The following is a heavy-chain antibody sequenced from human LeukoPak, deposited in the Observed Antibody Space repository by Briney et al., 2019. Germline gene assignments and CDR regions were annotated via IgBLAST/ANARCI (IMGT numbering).Heavy chain of an antibody. J-gene: IGHJ6*02. CDR3: ARQGWFGENYYGMDV. CDR1: GGSISTDY. Sequence: SETLSLTCTVSGGSISTDYWSWIRQPPGKGLEWIGYIYYSGNTNYNPSLKSRVTISVDTSKSQFSLNLSSVTAADTAVYYCARQGWFGENYYGMDVWGQGTTVTVSS. V-gene: IGHV4-59*08. CDR2: IYYSGNT. D-gene: IGHD3-10*01.